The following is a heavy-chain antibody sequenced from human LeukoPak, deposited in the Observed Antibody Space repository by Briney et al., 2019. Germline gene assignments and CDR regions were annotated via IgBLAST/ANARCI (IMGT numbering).Heavy chain of an antibody. D-gene: IGHD6-13*01. CDR2: IYYSGST. Sequence: SQTLSLTCTVSGGSISRGGYYWSWIRQHPGKGLEWIGYIYYSGSTYYNPSLKSRVTISVDTSKNQFSLKLSSVTAADTAVYYCPREGYSSWFDPWGQGTLVTVSS. V-gene: IGHV4-31*03. J-gene: IGHJ5*02. CDR1: GGSISRGGYY. CDR3: PREGYSSWFDP.